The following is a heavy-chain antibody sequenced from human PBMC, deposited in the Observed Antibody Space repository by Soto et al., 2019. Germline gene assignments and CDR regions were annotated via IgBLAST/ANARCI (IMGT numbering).Heavy chain of an antibody. CDR2: IKSKYNGGTI. Sequence: PGGSLRLSCVGSGFIFGNAWMNWVRQAPGKGLDWVGRIKSKYNGGTIYYAAPVKGRFVISRDDSTNTVYLQMNSLNADNTAVYYCVTGQWLDNWGPGTLVTVSS. J-gene: IGHJ5*02. CDR3: VTGQWLDN. CDR1: GFIFGNAW. V-gene: IGHV3-15*07.